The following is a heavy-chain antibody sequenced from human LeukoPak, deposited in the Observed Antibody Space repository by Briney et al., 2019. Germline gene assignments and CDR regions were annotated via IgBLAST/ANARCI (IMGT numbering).Heavy chain of an antibody. CDR1: GGSFSGYY. CDR3: ARGAMAAAGVRGNWFDP. D-gene: IGHD6-13*01. J-gene: IGHJ5*02. Sequence: PSETLSLTCAVYGGSFSGYYWSWIRQPPGKGLEWIGEINHSGSTNYNPSLKSRVAISVDTSKNQFSLKLSSVTAADTAVYYCARGAMAAAGVRGNWFDPWGQGTLVTVSS. V-gene: IGHV4-34*01. CDR2: INHSGST.